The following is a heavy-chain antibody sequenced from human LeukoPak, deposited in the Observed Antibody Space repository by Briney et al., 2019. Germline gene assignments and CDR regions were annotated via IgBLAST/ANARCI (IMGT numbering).Heavy chain of an antibody. CDR2: INPNSGDT. Sequence: ASVKVSCKASGYTFTAYYMHWVRQAPGQGLEWMGWINPNSGDTNSSQKLQDRVTLTRDASISTAYMELSSLTSDDTAVYYCARAYGSGTSYHPDYWGQGTLVTVSS. V-gene: IGHV1-2*02. CDR3: ARAYGSGTSYHPDY. CDR1: GYTFTAYY. D-gene: IGHD3-10*01. J-gene: IGHJ4*02.